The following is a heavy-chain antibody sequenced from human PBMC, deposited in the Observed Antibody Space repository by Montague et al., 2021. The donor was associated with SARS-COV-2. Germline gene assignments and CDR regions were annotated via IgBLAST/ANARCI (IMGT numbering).Heavy chain of an antibody. Sequence: SETLSLTCTVSGGSISSYYCHWIRQPPGKGLEWIGYIYYSGRTNXNPSRKSRVTISVDTSKNQFSLKLSSVTAADTAVYYCARVEFDGGYDSVPLDVWGQGTTVTVSS. CDR2: IYYSGRT. CDR1: GGSISSYY. V-gene: IGHV4-59*01. J-gene: IGHJ6*02. D-gene: IGHD5-12*01. CDR3: ARVEFDGGYDSVPLDV.